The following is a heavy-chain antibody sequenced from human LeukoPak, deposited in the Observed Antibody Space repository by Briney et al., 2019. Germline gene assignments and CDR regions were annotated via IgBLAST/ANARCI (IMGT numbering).Heavy chain of an antibody. V-gene: IGHV3-23*01. D-gene: IGHD2-15*01. Sequence: PGGSLRLSCAASGFTFSSYAMSWVRQAPGKGLEWVSAISGSGGSTYYADSVKGRFTISRDNSKNTLYLQMNSLRAEDTAVYYCAKDPCSGGSCYSGNSDYWGQGTLVTVSS. J-gene: IGHJ4*02. CDR1: GFTFSSYA. CDR3: AKDPCSGGSCYSGNSDY. CDR2: ISGSGGST.